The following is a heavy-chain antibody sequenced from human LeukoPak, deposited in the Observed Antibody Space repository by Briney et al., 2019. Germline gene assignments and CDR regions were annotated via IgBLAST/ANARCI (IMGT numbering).Heavy chain of an antibody. CDR3: ARSTVPLYYYYMDV. CDR1: GFTFSSYS. Sequence: PGGSLRLSCAASGFTFSSYSMNWVRQAPGKGLEWVSSISSSSSYIYYADSVKGRFTISRDNAKNSLYLQMNSLRAEDTAVYYCARSTVPLYYYYMDVWGKGTTVTVSS. V-gene: IGHV3-21*01. CDR2: ISSSSSYI. J-gene: IGHJ6*03. D-gene: IGHD4-11*01.